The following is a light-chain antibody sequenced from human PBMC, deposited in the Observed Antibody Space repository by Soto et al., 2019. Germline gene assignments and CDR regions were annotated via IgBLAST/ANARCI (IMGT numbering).Light chain of an antibody. J-gene: IGLJ1*01. CDR1: SSNIGSNT. Sequence: QSVLTQPPSASGTPGQRVTISCSGSSSNIGSNTVNWYQQLPGTAPKLLIYNNNQRPSGVPDRFSGSKSGTSASLAISGLQSEDEADYYGAAWDDSLTGLVFGTGTKVTVL. CDR3: AAWDDSLTGLV. V-gene: IGLV1-44*01. CDR2: NNN.